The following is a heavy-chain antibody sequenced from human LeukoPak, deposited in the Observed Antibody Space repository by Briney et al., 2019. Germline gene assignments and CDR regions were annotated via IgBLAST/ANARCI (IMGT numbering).Heavy chain of an antibody. Sequence: GGSLRLSCAASGFTFSSYWMSWVRQAPGKGLEWVANIKQDGSEKYYVDSVEGRFTISRDNAKSSLYLQMNSLRAEDTAVYYCARRGSITSAVSWFDPWGQGTLVTVSS. V-gene: IGHV3-7*01. D-gene: IGHD6-13*01. CDR3: ARRGSITSAVSWFDP. CDR2: IKQDGSEK. J-gene: IGHJ5*02. CDR1: GFTFSSYW.